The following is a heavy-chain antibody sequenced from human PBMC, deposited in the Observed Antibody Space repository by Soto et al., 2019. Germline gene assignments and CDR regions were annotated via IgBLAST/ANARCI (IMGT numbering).Heavy chain of an antibody. V-gene: IGHV3-74*03. D-gene: IGHD6-19*01. CDR3: ARDSGWLDY. J-gene: IGHJ4*02. CDR1: GFTFSSYW. CDR2: ISDDGSST. Sequence: GGSLRLSCAASGFTFSSYWMHWVRQAPGKGLVWVSRISDDGSSTTYADSVRGRFTISRDNANYTLYLQMDSLRVEDTVVYYCARDSGWLDYWGQGVLVTVSS.